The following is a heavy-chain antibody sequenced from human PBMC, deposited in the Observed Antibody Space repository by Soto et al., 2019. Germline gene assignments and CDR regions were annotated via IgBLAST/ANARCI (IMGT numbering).Heavy chain of an antibody. CDR3: ARVRGGAFDI. V-gene: IGHV3-53*04. D-gene: IGHD3-16*01. Sequence: EVQLVESGGGLVQPGGSLRLSCAASGFTVSSNYMNWVRQAPGKGLEWVSVIYSGGSTYYADSVKGRFTISRHNSKNTLYLQMNSLRAEDPAVYYCARVRGGAFDIWGQGTIVTVSS. J-gene: IGHJ3*02. CDR1: GFTVSSNY. CDR2: IYSGGST.